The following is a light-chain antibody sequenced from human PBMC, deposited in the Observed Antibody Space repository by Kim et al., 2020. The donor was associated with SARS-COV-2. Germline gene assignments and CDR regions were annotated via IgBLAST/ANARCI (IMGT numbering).Light chain of an antibody. CDR3: QSYNRDNVL. J-gene: IGLJ2*01. CDR1: SGSIDDNY. CDR2: EDD. Sequence: LTQPHSVSESPGETVTISCTRSSGSIDDNYVQWYQQRPGGVPTTVIYEDDQRPSGVSDRFSGSIDNSSNSASLTISGLRTEDEADYYCQSYNRDNVLFGGGTQLTVL. V-gene: IGLV6-57*04.